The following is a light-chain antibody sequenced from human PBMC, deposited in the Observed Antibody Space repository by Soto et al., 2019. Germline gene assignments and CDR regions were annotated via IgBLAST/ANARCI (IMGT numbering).Light chain of an antibody. J-gene: IGLJ1*01. CDR3: QLWDSSSDRYV. CDR2: DDS. V-gene: IGLV3-21*02. CDR1: KIGSES. Sequence: SYELTQPPSVSVAPGQTARFTCGGNKIGSESVHWYQQKPGQAPVLVVYDDSDRPSGIPERFSGSNSGNTATLTISRVEAGDEADYYCQLWDSSSDRYVSGTGTKLTVL.